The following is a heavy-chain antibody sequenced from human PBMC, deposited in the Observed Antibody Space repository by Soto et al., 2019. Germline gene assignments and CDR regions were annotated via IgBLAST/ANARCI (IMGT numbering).Heavy chain of an antibody. D-gene: IGHD1-1*01. CDR1: GGTFSSYA. CDR2: IIPIFGIP. CDR3: AKAAQTRFNWNDLGNWFDP. Sequence: SVKVSCKESGGTFSSYAIAWVRQAPGQGLEWMGGIIPIFGIPNYAQKFQGRVAITADESTNTAYMELSSLRSDDTAVYYCAKAAQTRFNWNDLGNWFDPWGQGTLVTVPQ. J-gene: IGHJ5*02. V-gene: IGHV1-69*13.